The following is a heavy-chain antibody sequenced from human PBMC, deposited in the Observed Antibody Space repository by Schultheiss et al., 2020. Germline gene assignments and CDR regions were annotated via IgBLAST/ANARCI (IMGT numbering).Heavy chain of an antibody. V-gene: IGHV1-2*02. CDR3: ARDPLYGPLFDY. Sequence: ASVKVSCKASGYTFTSYGISWVRQAPGQGLEWMGWMNPNSGSTGYAQKFQGRVTMTRDTSITTAYMEVSRLRSDDTAVYYCARDPLYGPLFDYWGQGTLVTVSS. CDR2: MNPNSGST. D-gene: IGHD2/OR15-2a*01. J-gene: IGHJ4*02. CDR1: GYTFTSYG.